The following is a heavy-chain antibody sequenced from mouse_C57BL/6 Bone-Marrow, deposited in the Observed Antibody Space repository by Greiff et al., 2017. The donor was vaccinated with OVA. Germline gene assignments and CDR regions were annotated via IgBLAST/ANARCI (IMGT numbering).Heavy chain of an antibody. CDR1: GYTFTDYN. J-gene: IGHJ2*01. V-gene: IGHV1-22*01. Sequence: EVQLQQSGPELVKPGASVKMSCKASGYTFTDYNMHWVKQSHGKSLEWIGYINPNNVGTSYNQKFKGKATLTVNKSSSKAYMELRSLTSEDSAVYYCARNIVTTFPYYFDYWGQGTTLTVSS. CDR3: ARNIVTTFPYYFDY. D-gene: IGHD2-5*01. CDR2: INPNNVGT.